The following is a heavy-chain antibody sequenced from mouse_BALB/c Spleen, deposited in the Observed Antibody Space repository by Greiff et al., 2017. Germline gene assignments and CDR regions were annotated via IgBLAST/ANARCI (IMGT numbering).Heavy chain of an antibody. J-gene: IGHJ2*01. V-gene: IGHV3-2*02. CDR3: ARGLTTVGGDY. Sequence: EVHLVESGPGLVKPSQSLSLTCTVTGYSITSDYAWNWIRQFPGNKLEWMGYISYSGSTSYNPSLKSRISITRDTSKNQFFLQLNSVTTEDTATYYCARGLTTVGGDYWGQGTTLTVSS. CDR1: GYSITSDYA. CDR2: ISYSGST. D-gene: IGHD1-1*01.